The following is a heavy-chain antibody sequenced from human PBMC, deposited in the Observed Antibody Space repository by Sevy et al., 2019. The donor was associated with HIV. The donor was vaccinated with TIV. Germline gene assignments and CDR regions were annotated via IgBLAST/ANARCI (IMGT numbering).Heavy chain of an antibody. J-gene: IGHJ4*02. D-gene: IGHD3-10*01. CDR1: GFTFSSYA. Sequence: GGSLRLSCAASGFTFSSYAMSWVRQAPGKGLEWVSTISSSGVSTYYADSVKGRFTISRDNSKNTLHLQMNSLRAEDTAVYYCATDISPSNYYGSGTYVYWGQGTQVTISS. CDR2: ISSSGVST. CDR3: ATDISPSNYYGSGTYVY. V-gene: IGHV3-23*01.